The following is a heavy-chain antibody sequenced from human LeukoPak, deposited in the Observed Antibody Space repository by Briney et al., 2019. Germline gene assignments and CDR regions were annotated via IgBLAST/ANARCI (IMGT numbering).Heavy chain of an antibody. CDR3: AKDVRWSFDY. D-gene: IGHD4-23*01. CDR2: IGGSGGHI. V-gene: IGHV3-23*01. Sequence: PGGSLRLSCAASGFTFSSNGMSWVRQAPGKGLEWVSVIGGSGGHIHYADSVKGWFTISRDNSKNTLYLQMNSLRAEDTATYYCAKDVRWSFDYWGQGTLVTVSS. J-gene: IGHJ4*02. CDR1: GFTFSSNG.